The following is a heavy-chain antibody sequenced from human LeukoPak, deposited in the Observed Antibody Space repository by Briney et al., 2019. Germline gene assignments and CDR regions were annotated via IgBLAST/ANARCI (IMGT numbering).Heavy chain of an antibody. J-gene: IGHJ1*01. D-gene: IGHD3-3*01. CDR2: IYYSGST. CDR3: ATYDFWSGFQH. CDR1: GGSISSYY. Sequence: PSETLSLTCTVSGGSISSYYWSWIRQPPGKGLEWIGYIYYSGSTNYNPSLKSRVTISVVTSKNQFSLKLSSVTAADTAVYYCATYDFWSGFQHWGQGTLVTVSS. V-gene: IGHV4-59*01.